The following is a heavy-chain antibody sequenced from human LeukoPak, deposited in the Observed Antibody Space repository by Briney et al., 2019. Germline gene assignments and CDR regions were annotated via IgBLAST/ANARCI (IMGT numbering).Heavy chain of an antibody. D-gene: IGHD3-3*01. V-gene: IGHV3-30-3*01. J-gene: IGHJ6*02. Sequence: GGPLRLSCAASGFTFSSYAMHWVRQAPGKGLEWVAVISYDGSNKYYADSVKGRFTISRDNSKNTLYLQMNSLRAEDTAVYYCARDGLDFYGMDVWGQGTTVTVSS. CDR2: ISYDGSNK. CDR1: GFTFSSYA. CDR3: ARDGLDFYGMDV.